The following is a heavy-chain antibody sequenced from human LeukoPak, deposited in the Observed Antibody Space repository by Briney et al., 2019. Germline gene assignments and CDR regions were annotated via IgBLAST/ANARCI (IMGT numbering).Heavy chain of an antibody. CDR2: IYYSGST. V-gene: IGHV4-31*03. CDR1: GGSISSGGYY. CDR3: ARESGVRGVIAGPWFDT. Sequence: AQTLTLTCTASGGSISSGGYYWSWIRQHPGKGLEWIGYIYYSGSTYYNPSLKSRVTISVDTSKNQFSLKLSSVTAADTAVYYCARESGVRGVIAGPWFDTSGAETLRTVSS. J-gene: IGHJ5*01. D-gene: IGHD3-10*01.